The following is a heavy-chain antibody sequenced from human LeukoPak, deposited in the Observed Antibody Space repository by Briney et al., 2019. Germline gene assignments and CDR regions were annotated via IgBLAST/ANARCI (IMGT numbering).Heavy chain of an antibody. V-gene: IGHV3-23*01. CDR3: AKRDFYCSSTSRHFDY. D-gene: IGHD2-2*01. CDR2: ISGSGGST. CDR1: GFTFSSYA. Sequence: GGSLRLSCAASGFTFSSYAMSWVRQAPGKGLGWVSAISGSGGSTYSADSVKGRFTISRDNSKNTLYLQMNSLRAEDTAVYYCAKRDFYCSSTSRHFDYWGQGTLVTVSS. J-gene: IGHJ4*02.